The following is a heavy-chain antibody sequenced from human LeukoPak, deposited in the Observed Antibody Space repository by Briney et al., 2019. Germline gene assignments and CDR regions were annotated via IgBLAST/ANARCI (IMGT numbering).Heavy chain of an antibody. CDR1: GYTFTGYY. CDR2: INPNSGGT. CDR3: ARRDIVVVPAAMWGEHYYYYMDV. V-gene: IGHV1-2*02. J-gene: IGHJ6*03. Sequence: ASVKVSCKASGYTFTGYYMHWVRQAPGQGLEWMGWINPNSGGTNYAQKFQGRVTMTRDTSISTAYMELSRLRSDDTAVYYCARRDIVVVPAAMWGEHYYYYMDVWGKGTTVTISS. D-gene: IGHD2-2*01.